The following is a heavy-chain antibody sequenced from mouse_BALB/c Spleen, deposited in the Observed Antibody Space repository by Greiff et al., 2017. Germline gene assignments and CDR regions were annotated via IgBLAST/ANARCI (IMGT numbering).Heavy chain of an antibody. V-gene: IGHV5-9-3*01. Sequence: EVQVVESGGGLVKPGGSLKLSCAASGFTFSSYAMSWVRQTPEKRLEWVATISSGGSYTYYPDSVKGRFTISRDNAKNTLYLQMSSLRSEDTAMYYCASTADYDEGFAYWGQGTLVTVSA. CDR1: GFTFSSYA. D-gene: IGHD2-4*01. J-gene: IGHJ3*01. CDR2: ISSGGSYT. CDR3: ASTADYDEGFAY.